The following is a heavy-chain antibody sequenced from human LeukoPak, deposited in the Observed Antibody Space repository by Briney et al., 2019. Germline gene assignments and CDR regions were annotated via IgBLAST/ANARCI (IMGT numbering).Heavy chain of an antibody. J-gene: IGHJ3*02. CDR3: ARLVNMVRGSQGACDI. Sequence: GESLEISCEGSGIIFTHYSIGGVRPPPEKVLEGSGIIYPGGYDNRYSPAFQGQVTISADKTISTAYLQWSSLKASDTAMYYCARLVNMVRGSQGACDIWGQGTMLTVSS. V-gene: IGHV5-51*01. D-gene: IGHD3-10*01. CDR2: IYPGGYDN. CDR1: GIIFTHYS.